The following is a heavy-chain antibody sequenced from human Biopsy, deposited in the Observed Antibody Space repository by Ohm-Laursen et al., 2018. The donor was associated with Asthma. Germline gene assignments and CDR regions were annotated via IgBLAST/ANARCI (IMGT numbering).Heavy chain of an antibody. CDR2: IWFDGSKK. D-gene: IGHD1-26*01. CDR3: ATNSGAYKNSLGDGLDV. CDR1: GFSFSNFG. V-gene: IGHV3-33*08. Sequence: SLRLSCTASGFSFSNFGMHWVRQAPGRGLEWVGVIWFDGSKKYHADSVKGRFTISRGNSKKMLYLQMNSLRAEDTAVYYCATNSGAYKNSLGDGLDVWGQGTTVIVSS. J-gene: IGHJ6*02.